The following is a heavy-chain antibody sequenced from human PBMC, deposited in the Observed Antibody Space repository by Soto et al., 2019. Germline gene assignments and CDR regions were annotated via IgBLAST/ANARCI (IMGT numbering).Heavy chain of an antibody. CDR2: IYYSGST. CDR3: ARDDSGFSGSHYIDYFNY. J-gene: IGHJ4*02. D-gene: IGHD1-26*01. CDR1: GGSISSYY. Sequence: ASETLSLTCTVSGGSISSYYWSWIRQPPGKGLEWIGYIYYSGSTNYNPSLKSRVTISVDTSKNQFSLKLSSLTSEDTAVYYCARDDSGFSGSHYIDYFNYWGQGALVTVSS. V-gene: IGHV4-59*01.